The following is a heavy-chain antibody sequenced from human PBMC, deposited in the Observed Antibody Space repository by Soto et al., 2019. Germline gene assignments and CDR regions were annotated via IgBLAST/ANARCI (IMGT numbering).Heavy chain of an antibody. J-gene: IGHJ6*02. Sequence: ASVKVSCKASGYTFTGYYVHWVRQAPGQGLEWMGWINPNSGDTYLAQRFQGRVTMNRDTYIGTAYMELRGLTSDDTAEYYCAKGGAIVAAGTRVYLYNAMDVWGQGTTVTVSS. CDR2: INPNSGDT. CDR1: GYTFTGYY. CDR3: AKGGAIVAAGTRVYLYNAMDV. V-gene: IGHV1-2*02. D-gene: IGHD1-26*01.